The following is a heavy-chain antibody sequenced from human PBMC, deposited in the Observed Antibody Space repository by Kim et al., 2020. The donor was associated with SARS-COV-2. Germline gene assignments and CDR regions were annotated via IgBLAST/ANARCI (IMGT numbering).Heavy chain of an antibody. CDR3: AKPFLGGYYYFYGMDV. Sequence: GGSLRLSCAASGFTFSTYSMNWVRQAPGKGLEWVSALSGSGGTTYYADSVQGRFTISRDNSKNMLYLQMNSLGVEDTATYFCAKPFLGGYYYFYGMDVWGQGTTVTVSS. CDR2: LSGSGGTT. J-gene: IGHJ6*02. CDR1: GFTFSTYS. V-gene: IGHV3-23*01. D-gene: IGHD3-3*01.